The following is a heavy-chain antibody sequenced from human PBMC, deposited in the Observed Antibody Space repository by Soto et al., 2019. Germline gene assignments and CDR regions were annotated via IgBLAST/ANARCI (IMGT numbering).Heavy chain of an antibody. Sequence: SETLSLTCTVSGASISSGDYYWTWIRQSPGKGLEWIGHVSYSGSTSSNPSLKSRITISVDTSKNQFSLKLNSVTAADTAVYYCVRALGSRFLEWPRFDPWGQGTLVTVS. J-gene: IGHJ5*02. V-gene: IGHV4-30-4*01. D-gene: IGHD3-3*01. CDR3: VRALGSRFLEWPRFDP. CDR2: VSYSGST. CDR1: GASISSGDYY.